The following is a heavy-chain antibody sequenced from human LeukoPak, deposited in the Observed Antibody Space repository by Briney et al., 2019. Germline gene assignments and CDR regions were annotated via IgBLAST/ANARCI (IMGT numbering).Heavy chain of an antibody. CDR3: ARDPELRLFDY. Sequence: SVKVSCKASGYTFTTYSISWLRQAPGQGLEWMGWISTYNGNTKYPQKLQDRVIMTTDTSTSTAYMELRRLTSYDTAVYYCARDPELRLFDYWGQGTLATVSS. J-gene: IGHJ4*02. D-gene: IGHD1-26*01. CDR1: GYTFTTYS. V-gene: IGHV1-18*01. CDR2: ISTYNGNT.